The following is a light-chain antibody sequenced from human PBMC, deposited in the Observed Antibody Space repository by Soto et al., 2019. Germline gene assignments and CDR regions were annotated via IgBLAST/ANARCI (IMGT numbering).Light chain of an antibody. CDR2: EVS. Sequence: QSALTHPASVSGSPGQSITISCTGTSSDVGGYNYVSWYQQHPGKAPKLMIYEVSNRPSGVSNRFSGSKSGNTASLTISGLQAEDEADYYCSSYTSSSNRVFGGWTTVTV. V-gene: IGLV2-14*01. CDR3: SSYTSSSNRV. J-gene: IGLJ3*02. CDR1: SSDVGGYNY.